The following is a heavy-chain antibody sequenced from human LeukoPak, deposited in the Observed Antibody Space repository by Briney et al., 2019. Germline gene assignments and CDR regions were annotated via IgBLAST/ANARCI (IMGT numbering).Heavy chain of an antibody. J-gene: IGHJ4*02. Sequence: SETLSLTCTVSGGSISSGGYYWSWIRQPPGKGLEWIGYIYHSGSTYYNPSLKSRVTISVDRSKNQFSLKLSSVTAADTAVYYCARDSGSSQPVDYWGQGTLVTVSS. CDR2: IYHSGST. V-gene: IGHV4-30-2*01. CDR1: GGSISSGGYY. D-gene: IGHD3-10*01. CDR3: ARDSGSSQPVDY.